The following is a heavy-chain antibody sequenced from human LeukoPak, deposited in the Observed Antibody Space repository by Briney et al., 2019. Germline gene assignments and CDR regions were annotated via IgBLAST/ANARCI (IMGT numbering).Heavy chain of an antibody. CDR3: AREGDY. CDR2: ICYDGSNK. CDR1: GFTFSSYG. V-gene: IGHV3-33*01. Sequence: PGGSLRLSCAASGFTFSSYGMHWVRQAPGKGLEWVAVICYDGSNKYYADSVKGRFTISRDNSKNALYLQMNSLRAEDTAVYYCAREGDYWGQGTLVSVSS. J-gene: IGHJ4*02.